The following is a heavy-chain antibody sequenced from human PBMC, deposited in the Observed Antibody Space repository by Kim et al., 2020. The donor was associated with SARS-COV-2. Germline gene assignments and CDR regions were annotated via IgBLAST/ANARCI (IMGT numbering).Heavy chain of an antibody. D-gene: IGHD3-3*01. CDR1: GDSFNTYY. CDR3: ARVNLFGVVLN. CDR2: VYYTGSV. J-gene: IGHJ4*02. V-gene: IGHV4-59*13. Sequence: SETLSLTCTVSGDSFNTYYWTWIRQLPGKGLEWIAYVYYTGSVNYNPSLKTRVTISVDTSKNHFSLQLTSVTAADTAVYYCARVNLFGVVLNWGQGTLVTVSS.